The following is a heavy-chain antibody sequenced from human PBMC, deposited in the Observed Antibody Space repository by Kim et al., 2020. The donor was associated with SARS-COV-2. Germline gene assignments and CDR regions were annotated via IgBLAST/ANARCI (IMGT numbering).Heavy chain of an antibody. CDR2: INHSGST. CDR1: GGSFSGYY. CDR3: ARSVRGRITMIVVVKAGPYFDY. J-gene: IGHJ4*02. D-gene: IGHD3-22*01. Sequence: SETLSLTCAVYGGSFSGYYWSWIRQPPGKGLEWIGEINHSGSTNYNPSLKSRVTISVDTSKNQFSLKLSSVTAADTAVYYCARSVRGRITMIVVVKAGPYFDYWGQGTLVTVSS. V-gene: IGHV4-34*01.